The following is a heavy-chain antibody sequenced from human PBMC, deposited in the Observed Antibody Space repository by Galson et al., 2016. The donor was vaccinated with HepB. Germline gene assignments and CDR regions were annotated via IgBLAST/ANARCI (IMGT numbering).Heavy chain of an antibody. D-gene: IGHD3-3*01. CDR2: ISAYNGNT. CDR3: AREYYDFWSGYCPPLDY. Sequence: SVKVSCKASGYTFTSYGISWVRQAPGQGLEWMGWISAYNGNTHYAQKLQGRATMTTDTSTSTAYTELRSLRSDDTAVYYCAREYYDFWSGYCPPLDYWGQGTLVTVSS. CDR1: GYTFTSYG. V-gene: IGHV1-18*01. J-gene: IGHJ4*02.